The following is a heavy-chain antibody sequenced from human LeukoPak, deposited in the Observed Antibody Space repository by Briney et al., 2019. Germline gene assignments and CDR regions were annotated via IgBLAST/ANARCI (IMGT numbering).Heavy chain of an antibody. CDR3: ARGPPNIGFDY. Sequence: GGSLRPSCAASGFTFSNYWMHWVRQDWVRQAPGKGLGWVSRINGDGSSTRYADSVKGRFTISRDNAKNTLYLQMNSLRAEDTAVYYCARGPPNIGFDYWGQGTLVTVSS. J-gene: IGHJ4*02. CDR1: GFTFSNYW. V-gene: IGHV3-74*01. D-gene: IGHD2/OR15-2a*01. CDR2: INGDGSST.